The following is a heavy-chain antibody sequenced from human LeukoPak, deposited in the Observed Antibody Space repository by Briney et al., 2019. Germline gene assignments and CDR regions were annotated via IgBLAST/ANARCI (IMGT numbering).Heavy chain of an antibody. Sequence: GASVKVSCKASGYTFTSYDINWVRQATGQGLEWMGWMNPNSGNTGYAQKFQGRVTITRNTSISTAYMELSSLRSEDTAVYYCARGTLIAVAGTWGFDPWGQGTLVTVSS. V-gene: IGHV1-8*03. D-gene: IGHD6-19*01. CDR2: MNPNSGNT. CDR3: ARGTLIAVAGTWGFDP. CDR1: GYTFTSYD. J-gene: IGHJ5*02.